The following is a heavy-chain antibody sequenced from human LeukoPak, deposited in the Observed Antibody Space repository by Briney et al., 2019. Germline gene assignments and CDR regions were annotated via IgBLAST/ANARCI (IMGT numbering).Heavy chain of an antibody. Sequence: SETLSLTCAVYGGSFSGYYWSWIRQPPGKGLEWIGEINHSGSTNYNPSLKSRVTISVDTSKNQFSLKLSSATAADTAVYYCARGRVDIVVVPAAMSRYFDYWGQGTLVTVSS. CDR2: INHSGST. D-gene: IGHD2-2*03. CDR1: GGSFSGYY. V-gene: IGHV4-34*01. CDR3: ARGRVDIVVVPAAMSRYFDY. J-gene: IGHJ4*02.